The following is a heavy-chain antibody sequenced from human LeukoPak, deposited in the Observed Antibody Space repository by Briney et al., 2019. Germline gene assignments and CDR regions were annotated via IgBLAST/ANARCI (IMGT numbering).Heavy chain of an antibody. V-gene: IGHV3-74*01. J-gene: IGHJ5*02. CDR3: ARQDYYGSGSYSA. Sequence: GGSLRLSCAASGFTFSSYWMHWVRQGPGKGLVWVSRISTDGSSTDYADSVKGRFTISRDNAKNTLYLQMNSLRDEDTAVYYCARQDYYGSGSYSAWGQGTLVTVSS. D-gene: IGHD3-10*01. CDR2: ISTDGSST. CDR1: GFTFSSYW.